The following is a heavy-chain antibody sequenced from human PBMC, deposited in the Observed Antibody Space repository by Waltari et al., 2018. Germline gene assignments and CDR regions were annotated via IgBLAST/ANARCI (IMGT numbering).Heavy chain of an antibody. CDR1: GFRFEKYG. CDR2: INWNGIST. V-gene: IGHV3-20*04. CDR3: VRDYDFWSGYYREGGPDDNYFGMDV. J-gene: IGHJ6*02. Sequence: EVQLVESGGGVVRPGGSLRLSCAASGFRFEKYGMRWVRQAPGKGLEWVVSINWNGISTEYTESLKGRFTIARNNAKNSLYLQMHSLRGEDTALYYCVRDYDFWSGYYREGGPDDNYFGMDVWGQGTTVTVS. D-gene: IGHD3-3*01.